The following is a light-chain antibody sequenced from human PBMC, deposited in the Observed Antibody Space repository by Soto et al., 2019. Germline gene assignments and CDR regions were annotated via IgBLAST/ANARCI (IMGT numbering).Light chain of an antibody. Sequence: QSALTQPRSVSGSPGQTVTISCTGTSSDVGGYNYVSWYQQAPGKAPKLMIYDVNKRPSGVPDRFSGSKSGNTASLTISGLQAEDEADYYCGSYAGSYSVVFVGGTKLTVL. J-gene: IGLJ3*02. V-gene: IGLV2-11*01. CDR3: GSYAGSYSVV. CDR1: SSDVGGYNY. CDR2: DVN.